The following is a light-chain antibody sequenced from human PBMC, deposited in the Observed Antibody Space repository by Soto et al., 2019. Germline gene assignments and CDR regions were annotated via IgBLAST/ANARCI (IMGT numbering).Light chain of an antibody. Sequence: IQLTQSPSSLSASVGETVTITCRASQDIDNSLNWYQHKPGKAPKLLVYAVSFLETGVPSRFSGRASGKFFIPTINSLQSDDFATYYCKQHDGRPTMTFGQGTRLDSK. V-gene: IGKV1-33*01. J-gene: IGKJ5*01. CDR2: AVS. CDR1: QDIDNS. CDR3: KQHDGRPTMT.